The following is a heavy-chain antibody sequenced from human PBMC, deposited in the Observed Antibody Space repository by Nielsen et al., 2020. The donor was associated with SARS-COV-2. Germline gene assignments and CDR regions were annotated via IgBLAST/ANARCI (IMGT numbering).Heavy chain of an antibody. CDR1: GGSISSGSYY. CDR3: ARVYLYDYVWGSYRPSRAFDI. CDR2: IYTSGST. V-gene: IGHV4-61*02. Sequence: SETLSLTCTVSGGSISSGSYYWSWIRQPAGKGLEWIGRIYTSGSTNYNPSLKSRVTISVDTSKNQFSLKLSSVTAADTAVYYCARVYLYDYVWGSYRPSRAFDIWGQGTMVTVSA. J-gene: IGHJ3*02. D-gene: IGHD3-16*02.